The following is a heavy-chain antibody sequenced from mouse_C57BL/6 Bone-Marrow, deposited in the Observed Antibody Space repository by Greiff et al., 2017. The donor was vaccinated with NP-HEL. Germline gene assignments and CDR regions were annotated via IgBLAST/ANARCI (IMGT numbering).Heavy chain of an antibody. V-gene: IGHV5-4*03. CDR3: ARAPTGTGDY. CDR1: GFTFSSYA. Sequence: DVKLQESGGGLVKPGGSLKLSCAASGFTFSSYAMSWVRQTPEKRLEWVATISDGGSYTYYPDNVKGRFTISRDNAKNNLYLQMSHLKSEDTAMYYCARAPTGTGDYWGQGTTLTVSS. CDR2: ISDGGSYT. J-gene: IGHJ2*01. D-gene: IGHD4-1*02.